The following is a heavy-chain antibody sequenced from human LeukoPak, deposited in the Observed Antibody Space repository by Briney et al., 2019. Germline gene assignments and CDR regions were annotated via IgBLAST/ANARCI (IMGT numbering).Heavy chain of an antibody. D-gene: IGHD5-18*01. V-gene: IGHV3-30*04. CDR2: ISYEGSNQ. Sequence: GGSLRFSCAASGFTFSSYAMHWVRQAPGKGLEWVAVISYEGSNQYYADYVKGRFTISRDNAKNTMDLQMNSLRAEDTAVYYCARGGYSYGWINYYFDYWGQGTLVTVSS. CDR3: ARGGYSYGWINYYFDY. CDR1: GFTFSSYA. J-gene: IGHJ4*02.